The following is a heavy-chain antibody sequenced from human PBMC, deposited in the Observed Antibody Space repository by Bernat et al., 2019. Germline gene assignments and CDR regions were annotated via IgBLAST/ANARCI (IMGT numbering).Heavy chain of an antibody. J-gene: IGHJ4*02. Sequence: EVQLVQSGAEVKKPGESLKISCKGPGYSFTSYWIGWVRQMPGKGLEWMGIIYPGDSDTRYSPSFQGKVTISADKSISTAYLQWSSLKASDTAMYYCARAPPSYYYDSSGYIDYWGQGTLVTVSS. CDR2: IYPGDSDT. CDR1: GYSFTSYW. V-gene: IGHV5-51*01. CDR3: ARAPPSYYYDSSGYIDY. D-gene: IGHD3-22*01.